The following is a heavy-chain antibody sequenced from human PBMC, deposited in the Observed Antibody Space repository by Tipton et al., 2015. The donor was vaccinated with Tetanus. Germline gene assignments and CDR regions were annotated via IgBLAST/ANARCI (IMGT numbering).Heavy chain of an antibody. CDR2: IYYSGST. D-gene: IGHD3-9*01. CDR1: GGSISSSSYY. V-gene: IGHV4-39*01. Sequence: TLSLTCTVSGGSISSSSYYWGWIRPPPGKGLEWIGSIYYSGSTYYNPSLKSRVTISVDTSKNQFSLKLSSVTAADTAVYYCAGGLRYFDWLSSPGWFDPWGQGTLVTVSS. CDR3: AGGLRYFDWLSSPGWFDP. J-gene: IGHJ5*02.